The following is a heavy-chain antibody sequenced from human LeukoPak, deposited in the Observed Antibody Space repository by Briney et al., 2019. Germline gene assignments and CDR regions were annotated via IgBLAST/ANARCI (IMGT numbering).Heavy chain of an antibody. D-gene: IGHD3-22*01. CDR3: ARAPPSGYDY. Sequence: SQTLSLTCSVSGGSISSGGYYWSWIRQHPGKGLEWIGYIYYSGRTYYKPSLKSRVTISVDTSKNQFSLKLSSVTAANTAVYYCARAPPSGYDYWGQGTLVTVSS. J-gene: IGHJ4*02. CDR2: IYYSGRT. CDR1: GGSISSGGYY. V-gene: IGHV4-31*03.